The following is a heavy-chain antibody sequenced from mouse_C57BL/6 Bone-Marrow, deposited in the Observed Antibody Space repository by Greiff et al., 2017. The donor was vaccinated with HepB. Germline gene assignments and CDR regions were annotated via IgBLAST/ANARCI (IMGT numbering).Heavy chain of an antibody. CDR3: ARPGGLGFAY. V-gene: IGHV5-17*01. Sequence: EVMLVESGGGLVKPGGSLKLSCAASGFTFSDYGMHWVRQPPEKGLEWVAYISSGSSTIYYADTVKGRFTNSRDNAKNTLFLQMTSLRSEDTAMYYCARPGGLGFAYWGQGTLVTVSA. J-gene: IGHJ3*01. D-gene: IGHD2-4*01. CDR2: ISSGSSTI. CDR1: GFTFSDYG.